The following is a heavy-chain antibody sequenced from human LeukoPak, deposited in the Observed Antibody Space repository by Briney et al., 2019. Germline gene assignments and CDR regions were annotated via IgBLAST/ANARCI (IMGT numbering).Heavy chain of an antibody. CDR2: ISYDGSNK. Sequence: PGRSLRLSCAASGFTFSSYGMHWARQAPGKGLEWVAVISYDGSNKYYADSVKGRFTISRDNSKNTLYLQMNSLRAEDTAVYYCAKGPYGDYDYWGQGTLVTVSS. CDR3: AKGPYGDYDY. J-gene: IGHJ4*02. CDR1: GFTFSSYG. V-gene: IGHV3-30*18. D-gene: IGHD4-17*01.